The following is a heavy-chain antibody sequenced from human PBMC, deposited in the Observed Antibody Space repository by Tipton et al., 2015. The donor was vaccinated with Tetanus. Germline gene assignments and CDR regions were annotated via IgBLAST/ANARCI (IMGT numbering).Heavy chain of an antibody. CDR2: IFYSGST. CDR1: GGSISSYY. CDR3: ASSHYDFWSGYLNWFDP. V-gene: IGHV4-59*08. J-gene: IGHJ5*02. Sequence: TLSLTCSVSGGSISSYYWSWIRQPPGKGLEWIGYIFYSGSTNYNPSLKSRVTISVDTSKNQFSLKLSSMTAADTAVYYCASSHYDFWSGYLNWFDPWGQGTLVTVSS. D-gene: IGHD3-3*01.